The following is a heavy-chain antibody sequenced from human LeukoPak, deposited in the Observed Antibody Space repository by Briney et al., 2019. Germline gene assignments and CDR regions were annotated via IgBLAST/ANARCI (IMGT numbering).Heavy chain of an antibody. CDR2: INPNSGGT. J-gene: IGHJ5*02. CDR1: GYTFTSYS. V-gene: IGHV1-2*02. Sequence: ASVKVSCKTSGYTFTSYSINWVRQAPGQGLEWMGWINPNSGGTNYAQKFQGRVTMTRDTSISTAYMELSRLRSDDTAVYYCARGGLVGANWFDPWGQGTLVTVSS. D-gene: IGHD1-26*01. CDR3: ARGGLVGANWFDP.